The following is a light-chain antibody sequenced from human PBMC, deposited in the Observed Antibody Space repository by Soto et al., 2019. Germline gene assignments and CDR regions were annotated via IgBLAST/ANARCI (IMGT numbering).Light chain of an antibody. CDR2: GAS. Sequence: EGVLTQSRGTLYSFIGERPTLYWRPSRSVTNNYLAWHQQKPGQTPRLLIYGASSRATGIPDRFSGSGSGTDFTLTISRLEPEDFAVYYCQQHGSSPITFGQGTRLEIK. CDR3: QQHGSSPIT. CDR1: RSVTNNY. V-gene: IGKV3-20*01. J-gene: IGKJ5*01.